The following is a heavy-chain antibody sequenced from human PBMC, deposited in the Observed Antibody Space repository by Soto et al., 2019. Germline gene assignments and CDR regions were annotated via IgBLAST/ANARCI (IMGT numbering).Heavy chain of an antibody. D-gene: IGHD6-13*01. J-gene: IGHJ4*02. Sequence: SETLSLTCTVSGGSISSSSYYWGWIRQPPGKGLEWIGSIYYSGSTYYNPSLKSRVTISVDTSKNQFSLKLSSVTAADTAVYYCARQDSSSWPDFDYWGQGTLVTVSS. CDR1: GGSISSSSYY. V-gene: IGHV4-39*01. CDR2: IYYSGST. CDR3: ARQDSSSWPDFDY.